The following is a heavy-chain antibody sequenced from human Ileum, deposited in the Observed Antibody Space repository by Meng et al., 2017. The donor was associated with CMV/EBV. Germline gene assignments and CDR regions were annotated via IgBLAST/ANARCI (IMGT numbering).Heavy chain of an antibody. V-gene: IGHV4-59*01. J-gene: IGHJ6*02. CDR2: IYYSGST. CDR1: GGSISSYY. CDR3: ARADYSNYYYYGMDV. D-gene: IGHD4-11*01. Sequence: SETLSLTCTVSGGSISSYYWSWIRQPPGKGLEWIGYIYYSGSTNYNPSLKNRVTISVDTSKNQFSLKLSSVTAADTAVYYCARADYSNYYYYGMDVWGQGTTVTVSS.